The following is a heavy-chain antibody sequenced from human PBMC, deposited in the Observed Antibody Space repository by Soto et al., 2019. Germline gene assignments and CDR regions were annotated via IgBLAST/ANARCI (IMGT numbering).Heavy chain of an antibody. V-gene: IGHV3-30*18. CDR2: ISYDGSNK. J-gene: IGHJ5*02. CDR3: AKQGDYYDNSGYQGGGT. CDR1: GFTFSSYG. D-gene: IGHD3-22*01. Sequence: QVQLVESGGGVVQPGRSLRLSCAASGFTFSSYGMHWVRQAPGKGLEWVAVISYDGSNKYYADSVQGRFTISRDNSKNTLYLQMNSLRAEDTAVYYCAKQGDYYDNSGYQGGGTWGQGTLVTVSS.